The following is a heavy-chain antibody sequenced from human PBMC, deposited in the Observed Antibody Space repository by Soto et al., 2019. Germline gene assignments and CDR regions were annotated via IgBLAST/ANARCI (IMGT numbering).Heavy chain of an antibody. D-gene: IGHD3-16*01. CDR1: GDSISSPDYY. CDR2: VYYRGSI. J-gene: IGHJ5*01. V-gene: IGHV4-30-4*01. Sequence: PSETLSLTCTVSGDSISSPDYYWSWIRQAPGKGLELIGYVYYRGSIYYTPSFESRVSISIDTSKNQFSLRLTSVTAADSAVYFCARVTFTPNWFDSWGQGILVTGSS. CDR3: ARVTFTPNWFDS.